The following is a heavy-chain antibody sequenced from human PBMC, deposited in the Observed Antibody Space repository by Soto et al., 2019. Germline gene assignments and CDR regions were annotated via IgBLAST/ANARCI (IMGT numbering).Heavy chain of an antibody. CDR3: ARSYSSFEPHFDY. D-gene: IGHD6-19*01. J-gene: IGHJ4*02. CDR1: GFTFSSYA. V-gene: IGHV3-30-3*01. Sequence: GGSLSLFSASSGFTFSSYAMHWDRPAPGKGLEWVAVISYDGSNKYYADSVKGRFTISRDNSKNTLYLQMNSLRAEDTAVYYCARSYSSFEPHFDYWGQGTLVTVSS. CDR2: ISYDGSNK.